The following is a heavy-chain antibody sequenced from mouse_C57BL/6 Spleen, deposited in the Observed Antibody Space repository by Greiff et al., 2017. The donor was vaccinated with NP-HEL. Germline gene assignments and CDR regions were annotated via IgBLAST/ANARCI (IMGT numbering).Heavy chain of an antibody. Sequence: QVQLQQPGAELVMPGASVKLSCKASGYTFTSYWMHWVKQRPGQGLEWIGEIDPSDSYTNYNQKFKGKSTLTVDKSSSTAYMQLSSLTSEDSAVYYCARYLYYYGGSTGYFDVWGTGTTVTVSS. D-gene: IGHD1-1*01. V-gene: IGHV1-69*01. CDR2: IDPSDSYT. CDR1: GYTFTSYW. J-gene: IGHJ1*03. CDR3: ARYLYYYGGSTGYFDV.